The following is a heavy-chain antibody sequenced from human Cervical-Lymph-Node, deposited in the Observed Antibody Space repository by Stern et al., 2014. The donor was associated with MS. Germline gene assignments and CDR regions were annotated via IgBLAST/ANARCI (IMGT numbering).Heavy chain of an antibody. V-gene: IGHV1-18*01. J-gene: IGHJ3*02. CDR2: MRASNGNT. CDR3: ARGLLGSENAFDI. Sequence: VQLVQSGAEVKKPGDSVKVSCKASGYTFTSYGISWVRQAPGQGLEWMGVMRASNGNTNYAQKLHVIVSMTTDTSTSTDYMELRRLRSDDTAVYYCARGLLGSENAFDIWGQGTMVTVSS. D-gene: IGHD2-15*01. CDR1: GYTFTSYG.